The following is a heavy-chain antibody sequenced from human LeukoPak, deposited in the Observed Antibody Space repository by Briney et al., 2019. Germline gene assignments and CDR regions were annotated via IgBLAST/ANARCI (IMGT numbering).Heavy chain of an antibody. D-gene: IGHD6-6*01. J-gene: IGHJ4*02. CDR3: AREVRIAALDY. CDR2: IYYSGST. V-gene: IGHV4-61*01. CDR1: GGSVSSGSYY. Sequence: KPSETLSLTCTVSGGSVSSGSYYWGWIRQPPGKGLEWIGYIYYSGSTNYNPSLKSRVTISVDTSKNQFSLKLSSVTAADTAVYYCAREVRIAALDYWGQGTLVTVSS.